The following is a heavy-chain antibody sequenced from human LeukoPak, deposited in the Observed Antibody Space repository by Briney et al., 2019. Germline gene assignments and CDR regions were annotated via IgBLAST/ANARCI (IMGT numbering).Heavy chain of an antibody. CDR3: ARDISGGDTAFDY. J-gene: IGHJ4*02. CDR1: GFTFSSYS. CDR2: ISSSSSTI. D-gene: IGHD5-18*01. Sequence: GGSLRLSCAASGFTFSSYSMNWVRQAPGKGLEWVSYISSSSSTIYYADSVKGRFTISRDNAKNSLYLQMNSLRAEDTAVYYCARDISGGDTAFDYWGQGTLVTVSS. V-gene: IGHV3-48*01.